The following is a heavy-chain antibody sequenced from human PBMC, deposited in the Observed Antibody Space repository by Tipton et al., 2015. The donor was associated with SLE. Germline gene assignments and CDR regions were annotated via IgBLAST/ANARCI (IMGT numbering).Heavy chain of an antibody. CDR3: ARTQGSDPPEDFDY. V-gene: IGHV1-18*01. J-gene: IGHJ4*02. CDR1: GHTSPNYG. CDR2: VSAYNGDT. Sequence: QVQLVQSGAEVKKAGASVRVSCKASGHTSPNYGISWVRQAPGQGLEWMGWVSAYNGDTNYAQKFQGRVTMTTDTSTNTAYLEVRSLRSDDTAVYYCARTQGSDPPEDFDYWGQGTLVTVSS. D-gene: IGHD1-26*01.